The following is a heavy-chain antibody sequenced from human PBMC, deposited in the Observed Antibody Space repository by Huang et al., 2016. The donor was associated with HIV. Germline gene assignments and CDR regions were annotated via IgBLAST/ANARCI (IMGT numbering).Heavy chain of an antibody. CDR2: FAPEHGET. CDR1: GYTLTELS. CDR3: AAGYDTYYDI. D-gene: IGHD2-21*01. V-gene: IGHV1-24*01. J-gene: IGHJ3*02. Sequence: QVQLVQSGAEVKKPGASVMVSCKVSGYTLTELSIHWVRQAPGKGLEWMGGFAPEHGETIYAQNFQGRVTMTEDTSTDTAYMELHSLRPEDTAVYYCAAGYDTYYDIWGQGTMVIASS.